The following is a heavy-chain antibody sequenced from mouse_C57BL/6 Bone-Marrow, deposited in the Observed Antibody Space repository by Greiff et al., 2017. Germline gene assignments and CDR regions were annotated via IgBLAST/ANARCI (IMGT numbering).Heavy chain of an antibody. D-gene: IGHD2-3*01. CDR1: GYTFTSYD. V-gene: IGHV1-85*01. CDR3: ARIYDGYYDYAMDD. Sequence: VQLQQSGPELVKPGASVKLSCKASGYTFTSYDINWVKQRPGQGLEWIGWIYPRDGSTTYNEKFKGKATLTVDTSSSTAYMELHSLTSADSAVYFCARIYDGYYDYAMDDWGQGTSVTVSS. J-gene: IGHJ4*01. CDR2: IYPRDGST.